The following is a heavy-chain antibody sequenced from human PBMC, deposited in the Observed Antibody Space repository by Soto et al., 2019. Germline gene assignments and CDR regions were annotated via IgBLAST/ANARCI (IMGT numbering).Heavy chain of an antibody. V-gene: IGHV4-30-2*01. Sequence: QLQLQESGSGLVKPSQTLSLTCAVSGGSISSGGYSWSWIRQPPGKGLEWIGYIYHSGSTYYNPSLKSRVTISVDRSKNQFSLKLSSVTAADTAVYYCARGYYYGSGSYSDSWFDPWGQGTLVTVSS. CDR2: IYHSGST. D-gene: IGHD3-10*01. CDR3: ARGYYYGSGSYSDSWFDP. J-gene: IGHJ5*02. CDR1: GGSISSGGYS.